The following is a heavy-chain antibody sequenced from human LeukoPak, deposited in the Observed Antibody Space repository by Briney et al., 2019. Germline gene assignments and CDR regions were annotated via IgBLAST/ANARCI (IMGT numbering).Heavy chain of an antibody. V-gene: IGHV1-2*02. Sequence: ASVKVSCKASGYTFTGYYMHWVRQAPGQGLEWMGWINPNSGGTNYAQKFQGRVTMTRDTSISTAYMELSRLRSDDTAVYYCARVKRTTVALDAFDIWGQGTMVTVSS. CDR2: INPNSGGT. CDR1: GYTFTGYY. CDR3: ARVKRTTVALDAFDI. D-gene: IGHD4-23*01. J-gene: IGHJ3*02.